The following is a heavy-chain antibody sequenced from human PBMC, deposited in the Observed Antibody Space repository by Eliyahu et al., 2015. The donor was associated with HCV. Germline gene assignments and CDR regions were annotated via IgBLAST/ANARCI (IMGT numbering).Heavy chain of an antibody. J-gene: IGHJ4*02. Sequence: QVQLVESGGGVVQPGRSXRLSCAASGFTFSTYGMHWXRQAPGKGLEWVAVKWYDGSKKYYVDSVEGRFTLSRDNSMNTLYLQMNSLRAEDTAVYYCVRGGCGSTSCYGLDHWGQGALVTVSS. CDR3: VRGGCGSTSCYGLDH. CDR1: GFTFSTYG. V-gene: IGHV3-33*01. CDR2: KWYDGSKK. D-gene: IGHD2-2*01.